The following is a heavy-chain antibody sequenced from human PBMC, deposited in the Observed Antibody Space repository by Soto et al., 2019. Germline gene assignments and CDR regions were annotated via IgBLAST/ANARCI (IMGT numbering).Heavy chain of an antibody. CDR3: AASPNADFFDF. CDR2: ISYTGRT. Sequence: QVKLQESGPGLVTPSQSLSLTCSVSGGSITSGGYYWRWIRQHPGRGLEWLGHISYTGRTDYNPSLESRIGISLDTPRNQFSMILRSVTAADTAVYYCAASPNADFFDFWGQGALVTVSA. V-gene: IGHV4-31*02. J-gene: IGHJ4*02. CDR1: GGSITSGGYY.